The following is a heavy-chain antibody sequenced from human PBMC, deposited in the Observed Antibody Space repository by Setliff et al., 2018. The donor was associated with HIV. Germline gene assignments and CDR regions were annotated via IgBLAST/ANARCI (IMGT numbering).Heavy chain of an antibody. V-gene: IGHV3-23*01. CDR1: GFTFSNYA. CDR3: AKELAASGLGYFDS. CDR2: ILSTGERT. J-gene: IGHJ4*02. Sequence: GESLKISCAASGFTFSNYAMSWVRQAPGEGLEWVSAILSTGERTFYADSVKGRFTISRDNSKNTVYLQMNSLRAEDTAEYYCAKELAASGLGYFDSWGRGILVTVPQ. D-gene: IGHD3-22*01.